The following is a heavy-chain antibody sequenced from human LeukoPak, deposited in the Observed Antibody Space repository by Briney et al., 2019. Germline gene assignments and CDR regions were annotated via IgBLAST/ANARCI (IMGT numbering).Heavy chain of an antibody. CDR1: GFPFSSYA. CDR2: ISASGRTT. J-gene: IGHJ4*02. CDR3: AREPLSVGHYPGFDY. Sequence: PGGSLRLSCPGPGFPFSSYATSWVRQAPGKGLEWVSGISASGRTTFHADSVKGRFTISRDNSRNTLYLQMNSLRAEDTAVYYCAREPLSVGHYPGFDYWGRGTLVTVSS. V-gene: IGHV3-23*01. D-gene: IGHD1-14*01.